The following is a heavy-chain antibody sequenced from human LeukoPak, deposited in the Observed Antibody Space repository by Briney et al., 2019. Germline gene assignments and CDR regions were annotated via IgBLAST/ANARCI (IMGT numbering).Heavy chain of an antibody. J-gene: IGHJ4*02. Sequence: KPSETLSLTCTVSGASITNYYWSWIRQSAGKGREWIGRIYPSGSTHSNPSLKSRVTMSLDTSKNQFSLGLSSVTAADTAVYYCARVRPNWNDGTFDYWGQGTLVTVSS. V-gene: IGHV4-4*07. CDR3: ARVRPNWNDGTFDY. CDR1: GASITNYY. D-gene: IGHD1-1*01. CDR2: IYPSGST.